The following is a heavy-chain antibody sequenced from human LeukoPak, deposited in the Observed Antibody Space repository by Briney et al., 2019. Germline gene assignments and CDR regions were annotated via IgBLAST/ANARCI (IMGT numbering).Heavy chain of an antibody. V-gene: IGHV1-18*01. CDR3: ARDSGDRSGYFGPYHGMDV. J-gene: IGHJ6*02. D-gene: IGHD3-22*01. Sequence: ASVKVSCKASGYTFTSYGISWVRQAPGQELEWMGWISAYNGNTNYAQKLQGRVTMTIDTSTSTAYMELRSLRSDDTAVYYCARDSGDRSGYFGPYHGMDVWGQGTTVTVSS. CDR1: GYTFTSYG. CDR2: ISAYNGNT.